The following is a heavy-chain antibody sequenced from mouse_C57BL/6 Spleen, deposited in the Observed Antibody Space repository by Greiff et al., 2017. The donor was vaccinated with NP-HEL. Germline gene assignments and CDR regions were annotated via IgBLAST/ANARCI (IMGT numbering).Heavy chain of an antibody. CDR1: GFTFSDYG. Sequence: EVKLVESGGGLVKPGGSLKLSCAASGFTFSDYGMHWVRQAPEKGLEWVAYISSGSSTIYYADTVKGRFTISRDNAKNTLFLQMTSLRSEDTAMYYCARPGYYGSSYGFDYWGQGTTLTVSS. J-gene: IGHJ2*01. CDR2: ISSGSSTI. V-gene: IGHV5-17*01. CDR3: ARPGYYGSSYGFDY. D-gene: IGHD1-1*01.